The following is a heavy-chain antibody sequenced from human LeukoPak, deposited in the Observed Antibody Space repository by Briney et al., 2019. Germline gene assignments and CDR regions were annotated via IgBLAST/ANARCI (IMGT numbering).Heavy chain of an antibody. D-gene: IGHD3-10*02. V-gene: IGHV3-7*01. Sequence: GGSLRLSCAASGFTFSSHWMNWVRQGPGKGLEWVANIKQDGSEKYYVDSVKGRFTISRDNAKNSLYLQMNSLRAEDTAVYYCAELGITMIGGVWGKGTTVTISS. CDR1: GFTFSSHW. CDR2: IKQDGSEK. CDR3: AELGITMIGGV. J-gene: IGHJ6*04.